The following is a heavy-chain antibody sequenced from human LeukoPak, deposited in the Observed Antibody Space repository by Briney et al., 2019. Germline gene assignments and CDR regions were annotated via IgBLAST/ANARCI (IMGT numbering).Heavy chain of an antibody. CDR3: TKASAARCIGVFCYPFDY. Sequence: GGSLRLSCAGSGFTFSSYSMNWVRQAPGKGMEWVAATVGIGPDTYHADSVKDRFTISRDNSKNILCLQMDSLRVEDTAVYYCTKASAARCIGVFCYPFDYWGQGTLVTVSS. J-gene: IGHJ4*02. CDR2: TVGIGPDT. D-gene: IGHD2-15*01. V-gene: IGHV3-23*01. CDR1: GFTFSSYS.